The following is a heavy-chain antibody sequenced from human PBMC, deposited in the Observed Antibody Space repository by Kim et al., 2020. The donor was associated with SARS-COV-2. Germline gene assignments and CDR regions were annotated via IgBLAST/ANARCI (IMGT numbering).Heavy chain of an antibody. V-gene: IGHV4-59*08. CDR3: AGQVATIHSWFDP. Sequence: YNPPPESRVTRSVDTSKNQFSLKLSSVTAADTAVYCCAGQVATIHSWFDPWGQGTLVTVSS. D-gene: IGHD5-12*01. J-gene: IGHJ5*02.